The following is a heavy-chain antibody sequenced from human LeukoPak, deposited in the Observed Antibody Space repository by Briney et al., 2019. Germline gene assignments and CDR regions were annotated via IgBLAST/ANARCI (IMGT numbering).Heavy chain of an antibody. D-gene: IGHD3-3*01. J-gene: IGHJ4*02. Sequence: PGGSLRLSCAASGFTFSSNAMCWVRQAPGKGLEWVSLISGTGGTTYYADSVKGRFTISRDNSKNTLYLQMNSLRAEDTAVYYCAKCGDYDFWSGYYWDYWGQGTLVTVSS. CDR2: ISGTGGTT. V-gene: IGHV3-23*01. CDR3: AKCGDYDFWSGYYWDY. CDR1: GFTFSSNA.